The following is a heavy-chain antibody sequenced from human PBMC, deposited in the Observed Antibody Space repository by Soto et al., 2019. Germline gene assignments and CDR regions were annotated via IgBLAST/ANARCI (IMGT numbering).Heavy chain of an antibody. D-gene: IGHD1-1*01. V-gene: IGHV3-30*18. CDR2: MLYDGSNE. J-gene: IGHJ6*02. Sequence: QVQLVESGGGVVQPGTSLRLSCAASGFTFSNYGMHWVRQTPGKGLEWVALMLYDGSNEYYADSVKGRFTISRDNSKNTLYLHVSSLRAEDTAVYYCAKSRDAYNFYFYYGMDVWGQGTSVTVSS. CDR1: GFTFSNYG. CDR3: AKSRDAYNFYFYYGMDV.